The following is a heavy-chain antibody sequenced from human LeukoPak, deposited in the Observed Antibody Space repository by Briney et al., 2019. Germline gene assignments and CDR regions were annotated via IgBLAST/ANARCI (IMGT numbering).Heavy chain of an antibody. J-gene: IGHJ4*02. CDR2: TYYSGRT. V-gene: IGHV4-59*01. D-gene: IGHD3-16*02. CDR3: ARARYFDY. CDR1: GGSISSSY. Sequence: SETLSLTCTVSGGSISSSYWSWIRQPPGKVLAWLGYTYYSGRTNYNPSLKRRVTISVDTSKSQFSLKLSSVTAADTAVYYCARARYFDYWGQGTLVTVSS.